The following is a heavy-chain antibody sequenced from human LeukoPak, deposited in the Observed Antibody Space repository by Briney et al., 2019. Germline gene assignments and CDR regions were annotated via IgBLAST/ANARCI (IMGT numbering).Heavy chain of an antibody. D-gene: IGHD3-10*01. CDR1: GFTFSSYG. V-gene: IGHV3-30*03. Sequence: GRSLRLSCAASGFTFSSYGMHWVRQAPGKGLEWVAVISYDGSNKYYADSVKGRFTISRDNSKNTLYLQMNSLRSEDTAVYYCARGGHPRKGSGSYLGYWGQGTLVTVSS. CDR2: ISYDGSNK. CDR3: ARGGHPRKGSGSYLGY. J-gene: IGHJ4*02.